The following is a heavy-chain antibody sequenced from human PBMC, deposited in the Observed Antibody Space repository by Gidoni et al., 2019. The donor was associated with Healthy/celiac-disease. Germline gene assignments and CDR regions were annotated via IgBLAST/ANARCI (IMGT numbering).Heavy chain of an antibody. CDR1: GFTFSSYG. V-gene: IGHV3-33*01. CDR3: ARDLDYAFDY. J-gene: IGHJ4*02. D-gene: IGHD3-3*01. CDR2: IWYDGSNK. Sequence: QVQLVESGGGVVQPGRSLRLSCAASGFTFSSYGMHWGRQAPGKGLEWVAVIWYDGSNKYYADSVKGRFTISRDNSKNTLYLQMNSLRAEDTAVYYCARDLDYAFDYWGQGTLVTVSS.